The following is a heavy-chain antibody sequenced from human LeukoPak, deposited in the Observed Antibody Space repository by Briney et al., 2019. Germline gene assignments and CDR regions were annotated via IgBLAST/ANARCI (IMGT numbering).Heavy chain of an antibody. D-gene: IGHD1-26*01. Sequence: GGSLRLSCAASGFTFSNYAMSWVRQAPGKGLEWVSGISGSGGSTYYADSVKGRFTISRDNSKNTLYLQMNSLTDEDTAVYYCAKKWGVGTNTLDYFDYWGQGTLVTVSS. CDR3: AKKWGVGTNTLDYFDY. J-gene: IGHJ4*02. V-gene: IGHV3-23*01. CDR2: ISGSGGST. CDR1: GFTFSNYA.